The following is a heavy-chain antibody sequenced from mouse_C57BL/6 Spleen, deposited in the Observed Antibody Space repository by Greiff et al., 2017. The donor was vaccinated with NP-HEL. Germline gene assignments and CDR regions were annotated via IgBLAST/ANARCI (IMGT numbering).Heavy chain of an antibody. CDR3: ARTSGSSYRYFDV. Sequence: QVQLQQSGAELVKPGASVKISCKASGYAFSSYWMNWVKQRPGKGLEWIGQIYPGDGDTNYNGKFKGKATLTADKSSSTAYMQLSSLTSEDSAVYFCARTSGSSYRYFDVWGTGTTVTVSS. V-gene: IGHV1-80*01. J-gene: IGHJ1*03. D-gene: IGHD1-1*01. CDR1: GYAFSSYW. CDR2: IYPGDGDT.